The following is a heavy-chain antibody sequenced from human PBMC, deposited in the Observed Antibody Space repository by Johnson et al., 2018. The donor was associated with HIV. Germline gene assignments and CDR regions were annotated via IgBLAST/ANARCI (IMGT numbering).Heavy chain of an antibody. CDR3: ARGDSSGEAFDI. CDR2: ISGTSSHM. CDR1: GFTVSSNY. V-gene: IGHV3-11*01. Sequence: QVQLVESGGGLIQPGGSLRLSCAVSGFTVSSNYMTWIRQAPGKGLEWISYISGTSSHMSYADSVKGRFTISRDNAKNSLYLQMNSLRAEDTAVYYCARGDSSGEAFDIWGQGTMVTVSS. D-gene: IGHD3-22*01. J-gene: IGHJ3*02.